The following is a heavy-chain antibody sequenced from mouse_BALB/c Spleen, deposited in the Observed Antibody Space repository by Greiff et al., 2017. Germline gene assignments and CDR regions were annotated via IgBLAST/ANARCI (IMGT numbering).Heavy chain of an antibody. D-gene: IGHD1-2*01. J-gene: IGHJ4*01. CDR2: ISSGGGNT. CDR1: GFTFSSYT. CDR3: ARDHYYGYMSLYAMDY. Sequence: EVMLVESGGGLVKPGGSLKLSCAASGFTFSSYTMSWVRQTPEKRLEWVATISSGGGNTYYPDSVKGRFTISRDNSQSILYLQMNTLRAEDSATYYCARDHYYGYMSLYAMDYWGQGTSVTVSS. V-gene: IGHV5-9*03.